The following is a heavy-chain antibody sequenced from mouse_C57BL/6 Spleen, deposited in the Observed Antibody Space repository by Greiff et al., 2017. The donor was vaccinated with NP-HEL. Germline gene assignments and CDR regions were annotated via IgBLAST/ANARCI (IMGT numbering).Heavy chain of an antibody. CDR3: ARGGDWYFDV. Sequence: QVQLKQPGAELVRPGSSVKLSCKASGYTFTSYWMHWVKQRPIQGLEWIGNIDPSDSETHYNQKFKDKATLTVDKSSSAAYMQLSSLTSEDSAVYYCARGGDWYFDVGGTGTTVTVSS. CDR1: GYTFTSYW. V-gene: IGHV1-52*01. CDR2: IDPSDSET. J-gene: IGHJ1*03.